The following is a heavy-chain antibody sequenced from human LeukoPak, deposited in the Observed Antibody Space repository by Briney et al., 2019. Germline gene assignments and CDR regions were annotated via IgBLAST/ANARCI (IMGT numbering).Heavy chain of an antibody. V-gene: IGHV3-48*03. CDR1: LLTYPNHR. CDR3: AELGITMIGGV. Sequence: GGALRDSRVASLLTYPNHRLRELRPAPGRGVEGVSYISSSGSTRYYADSVNGRFTISRDNAKNSLYLQMNSLRAEDTAVYYCAELGITMIGGVGGKGTTVTIST. CDR2: ISSSGSTR. J-gene: IGHJ6*04. D-gene: IGHD3-10*02.